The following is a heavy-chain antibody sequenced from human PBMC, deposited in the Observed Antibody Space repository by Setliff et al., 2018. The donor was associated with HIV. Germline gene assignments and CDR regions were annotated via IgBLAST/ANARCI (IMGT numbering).Heavy chain of an antibody. V-gene: IGHV4-4*02. CDR3: ARGTTGYSTIWYRNGLTYYYYMDV. D-gene: IGHD6-13*01. CDR1: GGSISSTNW. Sequence: LSLTCAVSGGSISSTNWWSWVRQPPGKGLEWIGEIYHSGSTNYKPSLKSRVTISVDKSKNQFSLKLSSVTAADTAVFYCARGTTGYSTIWYRNGLTYYYYMDVWGKGTEVTVSS. CDR2: IYHSGST. J-gene: IGHJ6*03.